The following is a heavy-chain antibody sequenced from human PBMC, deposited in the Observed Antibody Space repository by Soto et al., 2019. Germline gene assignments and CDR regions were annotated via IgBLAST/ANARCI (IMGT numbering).Heavy chain of an antibody. CDR1: GGSISSYY. Sequence: QVQLQESGPGLVKPSETLSLTCAVSGGSISSYYWSWIRQPPVKGLEWIGYFYYSGSTNYNPSLKSRVTISVDTSKNQVSLKLSSVTAADTAVYYCARGALTTYFDYWGQGTLVTVSS. J-gene: IGHJ4*02. CDR2: FYYSGST. CDR3: ARGALTTYFDY. V-gene: IGHV4-59*01.